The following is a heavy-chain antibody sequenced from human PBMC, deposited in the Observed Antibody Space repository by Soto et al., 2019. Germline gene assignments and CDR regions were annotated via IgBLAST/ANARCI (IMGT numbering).Heavy chain of an antibody. Sequence: ASVKVSCKASGYTFTSYGISWVRQAPGQGLEWMGWISAYNGNTNYAQKLQGRVTMTTDTSTSTAYMKLRSLRSDDTAVYYCARDLLRGYSQEYYYYGMDVWGQGTTVTVSS. J-gene: IGHJ6*02. CDR3: ARDLLRGYSQEYYYYGMDV. V-gene: IGHV1-18*04. D-gene: IGHD5-18*01. CDR1: GYTFTSYG. CDR2: ISAYNGNT.